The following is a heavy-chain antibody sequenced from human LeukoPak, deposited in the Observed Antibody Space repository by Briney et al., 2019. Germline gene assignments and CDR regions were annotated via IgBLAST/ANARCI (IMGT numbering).Heavy chain of an antibody. V-gene: IGHV1-46*01. J-gene: IGHJ6*02. CDR1: GYTFTNYF. D-gene: IGHD1-7*01. Sequence: GASVKVSCKASGYTFTNYFIQWVRQAPGQGLEWMGIINPSDISTTYAQKFQGRVTMTRDTTTSTVFMELSRLRSEDTAVYYCARLVELYGLDVWGQGTTVTVS. CDR2: INPSDIST. CDR3: ARLVELYGLDV.